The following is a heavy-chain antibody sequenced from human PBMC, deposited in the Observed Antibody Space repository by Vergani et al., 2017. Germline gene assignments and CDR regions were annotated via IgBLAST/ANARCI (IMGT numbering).Heavy chain of an antibody. CDR3: ARQHLTMVRGVIHNWFDP. V-gene: IGHV5-51*01. Sequence: EVQLLESGGGLVQPGESLKISCKGSGYSFTSYWIGWVRQMPGKGLEWMGIIYPGDSDTRYSPSFQGQVTISADKSISTAYLQWSSLKASDTAMYYCARQHLTMVRGVIHNWFDPWGQGTLVTVSS. D-gene: IGHD3-10*01. CDR1: GYSFTSYW. J-gene: IGHJ5*02. CDR2: IYPGDSDT.